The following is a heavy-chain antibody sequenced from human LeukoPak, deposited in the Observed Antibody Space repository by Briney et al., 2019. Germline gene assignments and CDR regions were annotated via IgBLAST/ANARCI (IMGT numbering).Heavy chain of an antibody. V-gene: IGHV3-30*02. CDR1: GFTFSSYG. CDR2: IWYDGSNK. CDR3: AKDPPSITGTTNYMDV. D-gene: IGHD1-7*01. Sequence: GGSLRLSCAASGFTFSSYGMHWVRQAPGKGLEWVAVIWYDGSNKYYADSVKGRFTISRDNSKNTLYLQMDSLRAEDTAVYYCAKDPPSITGTTNYMDVWGKGTTVTVSS. J-gene: IGHJ6*03.